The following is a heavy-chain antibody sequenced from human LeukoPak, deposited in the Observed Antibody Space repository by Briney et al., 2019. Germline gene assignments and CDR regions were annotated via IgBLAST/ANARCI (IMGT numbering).Heavy chain of an antibody. Sequence: PGGSLRLSCAASGFTFSSYAMHWVRQAPGKGLEWVAVISYDGSNKYYADSVKGRFTISRDNSKNTLYLQMNSLRAEDTAVYYCFNSGWPDYWGQGTLVTVSS. J-gene: IGHJ4*02. V-gene: IGHV3-30*04. CDR3: FNSGWPDY. D-gene: IGHD6-19*01. CDR2: ISYDGSNK. CDR1: GFTFSSYA.